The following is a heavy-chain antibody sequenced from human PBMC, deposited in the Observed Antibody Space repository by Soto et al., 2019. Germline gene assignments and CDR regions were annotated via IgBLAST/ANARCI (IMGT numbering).Heavy chain of an antibody. CDR1: GGTFSSHS. D-gene: IGHD2-21*02. CDR2: IITLFGTS. J-gene: IGHJ4*02. V-gene: IGHV1-69*13. Sequence: ASVKVSCKASGGTFSSHSINWVRQAPGQGLEWMGGIITLFGTSNYAQNFQGRVTITADQSTSTAYMELNSLTSDDTAVYYCAREVGYGDFSAALLDWGQGTLVTVS. CDR3: AREVGYGDFSAALLD.